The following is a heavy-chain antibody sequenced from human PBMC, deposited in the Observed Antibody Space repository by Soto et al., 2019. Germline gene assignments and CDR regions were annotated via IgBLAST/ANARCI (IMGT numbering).Heavy chain of an antibody. CDR3: ARTQYSGSYYYPGMDV. D-gene: IGHD1-26*01. CDR2: IYTSGST. J-gene: IGHJ6*02. Sequence: PSETLSLTCTVCGGSISSYYCSWIRQPAGKGLEWIGRIYTSGSTNYNPSLKSRVTMSVDTSKNQFSLKLSSVTAADTAVYYCARTQYSGSYYYPGMDVWGQGTTVTVSS. V-gene: IGHV4-4*07. CDR1: GGSISSYY.